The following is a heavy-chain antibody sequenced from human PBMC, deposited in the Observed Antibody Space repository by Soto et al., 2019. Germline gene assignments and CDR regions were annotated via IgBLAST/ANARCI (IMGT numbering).Heavy chain of an antibody. CDR1: GFTFSSFA. CDR2: IGSGGDGI. Sequence: VPLLESGGGLVQPGGSLRLSCAASGFTFSSFAMKWVRQAPGKGLEWVSVIGSGGDGIHYADSVKGRFTISRDNSKNTVNLQMNSLRADDTAVYYCATYGQHLMDSWGQGTLVTVSS. CDR3: ATYGQHLMDS. D-gene: IGHD4-17*01. V-gene: IGHV3-23*01. J-gene: IGHJ4*02.